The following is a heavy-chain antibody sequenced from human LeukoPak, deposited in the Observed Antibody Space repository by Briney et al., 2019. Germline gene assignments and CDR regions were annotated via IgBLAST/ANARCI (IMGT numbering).Heavy chain of an antibody. CDR1: GFTFSSYA. Sequence: GGSLRLSCAASGFTFSSYAMSLVRQAAGKGLEWVSAISGSGGSTYYADSVKGRFTISRDNSKNTLYLQMNSLRAEDTAVYYCAKDATYSSGWYGAHDAFDIWGQGTMVTVSS. V-gene: IGHV3-23*01. CDR3: AKDATYSSGWYGAHDAFDI. CDR2: ISGSGGST. J-gene: IGHJ3*02. D-gene: IGHD6-19*01.